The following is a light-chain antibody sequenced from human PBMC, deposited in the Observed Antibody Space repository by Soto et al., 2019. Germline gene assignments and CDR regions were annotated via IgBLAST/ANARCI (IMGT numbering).Light chain of an antibody. CDR2: DAS. V-gene: IGKV1-5*01. Sequence: EIQMTQSPSTLSASLGERTTLTCRASQTITRRMAWYQQKPGQAPRLLIYDASTRDSGVPSRFSGSGSGTEFTLTISSLQSDDFAVYYCQQYDSYSWTFGQGTKVDIK. CDR1: QTITRR. CDR3: QQYDSYSWT. J-gene: IGKJ1*01.